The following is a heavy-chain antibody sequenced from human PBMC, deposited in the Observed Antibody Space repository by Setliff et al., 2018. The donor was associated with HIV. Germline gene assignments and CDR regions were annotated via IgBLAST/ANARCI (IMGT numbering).Heavy chain of an antibody. V-gene: IGHV4-39*07. J-gene: IGHJ4*02. CDR1: GGSVSDSNVY. CDR3: ARVQVSGTYPIDY. Sequence: PSETLSLTCSVSGGSVSDSNVYWNWIRQSPGKGLEWIGNIYYDGSAYYNPSLKSRVTILIDTSTNQFSLKLSSVTAADTAVYYCARVQVSGTYPIDYWGQGTLVTVSS. CDR2: IYYDGSA. D-gene: IGHD3-10*01.